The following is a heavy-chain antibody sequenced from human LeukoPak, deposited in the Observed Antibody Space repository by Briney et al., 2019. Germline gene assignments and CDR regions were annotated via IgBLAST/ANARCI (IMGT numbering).Heavy chain of an antibody. D-gene: IGHD3-9*01. V-gene: IGHV3-33*01. CDR2: IWYDGSNK. CDR3: ATDLKALRYFDWLSD. CDR1: GFTFSSNG. Sequence: PGGSLRLSCAASGFTFSSNGMHWVRQAPGKGLEWVAVIWYDGSNKYYVDSVKGRFTISRDNSKSTLYLQMNSLRAEDTAVYYCATDLKALRYFDWLSDWGQGTLVTVSS. J-gene: IGHJ4*02.